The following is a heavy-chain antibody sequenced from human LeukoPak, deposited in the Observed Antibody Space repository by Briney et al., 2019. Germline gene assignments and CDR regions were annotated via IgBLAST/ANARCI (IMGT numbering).Heavy chain of an antibody. D-gene: IGHD2-15*01. V-gene: IGHV1-8*01. CDR2: MNPNSGNT. J-gene: IGHJ5*02. Sequence: ASVKVSCKASGYTFTSYDIHWVRQATGQGLEWMGWMNPNSGNTGYAQKFQGRVTMTRNTSISTAYMELSSLRSEDTAVYYCARGADYCSGGSCYSNWFDPWGQGTLVTVSS. CDR1: GYTFTSYD. CDR3: ARGADYCSGGSCYSNWFDP.